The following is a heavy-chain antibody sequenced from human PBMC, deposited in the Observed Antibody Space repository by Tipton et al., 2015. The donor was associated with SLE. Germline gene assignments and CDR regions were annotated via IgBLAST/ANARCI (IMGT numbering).Heavy chain of an antibody. V-gene: IGHV4-34*01. CDR3: AREARRTWRAFDV. Sequence: LRLSCAVYGGSFSGYYWSWIRQSPGKGLEWIGEINHSGITTYNTSLKSQVTISVDTSKNQFSLKVMSVTAADTAVYYCAREARRTWRAFDVWGQGTLVTVSS. J-gene: IGHJ3*01. CDR2: INHSGIT. CDR1: GGSFSGYY.